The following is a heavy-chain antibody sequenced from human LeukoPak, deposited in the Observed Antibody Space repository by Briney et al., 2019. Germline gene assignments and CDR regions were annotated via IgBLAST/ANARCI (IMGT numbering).Heavy chain of an antibody. D-gene: IGHD5-12*01. CDR2: ISADNGNT. J-gene: IGHJ6*02. CDR1: GYTFTSYG. CDR3: ARAGNIVATSPYYYYGMDV. V-gene: IGHV1-18*01. Sequence: ASVKVSCKASGYTFTSYGISWVRQAPGQGLEWMGWISADNGNTNYAQKLQGRVTMTTDTSTSTAYMELRSLRSDDTAVYYCARAGNIVATSPYYYYGMDVWGQGTTVTVSS.